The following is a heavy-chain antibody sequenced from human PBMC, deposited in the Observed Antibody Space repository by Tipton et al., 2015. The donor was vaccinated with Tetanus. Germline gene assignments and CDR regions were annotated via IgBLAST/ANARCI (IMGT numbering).Heavy chain of an antibody. J-gene: IGHJ4*02. V-gene: IGHV3-53*01. CDR3: AKTISNDYVAA. CDR1: GFTFGSYA. Sequence: SLRLSCAASGFTFGSYAMNWVRQAPGEGLEWVSIIYSGGTTYYADSVKGRFTISRDNSRNTLYLQMSSLRAEDTAVYYCAKTISNDYVAAWGQGTLVPVSS. D-gene: IGHD4-17*01. CDR2: IYSGGTT.